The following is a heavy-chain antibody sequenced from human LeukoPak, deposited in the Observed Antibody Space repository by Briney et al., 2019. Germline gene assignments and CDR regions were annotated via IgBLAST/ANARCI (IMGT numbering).Heavy chain of an antibody. V-gene: IGHV1-18*01. J-gene: IGHJ4*02. CDR1: GYTFTSYG. Sequence: ASVKVSCKASGYTFTSYGISWVRQAPGQGLEWMGWISAYNGNTNYAQKLQGRVTMTTDTSTSIVYMELRSLRSADTAVYYCARDPEVGATVFDYWGQGTLVTVSS. D-gene: IGHD1-26*01. CDR3: ARDPEVGATVFDY. CDR2: ISAYNGNT.